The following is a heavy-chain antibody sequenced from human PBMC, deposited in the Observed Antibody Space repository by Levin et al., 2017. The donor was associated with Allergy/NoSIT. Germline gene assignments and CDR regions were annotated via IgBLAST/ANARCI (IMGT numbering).Heavy chain of an antibody. Sequence: GESLKISCSASGLPFSSYEMNWIRQAPGKGLEWLAHISSGSTTIFYADSVRGRFTISRDNAKNSLYLHMNRLRAEDTAVYFCTSALGLDWGQGTLVTVSS. CDR3: TSALGLD. CDR2: ISSGSTTI. V-gene: IGHV3-48*03. J-gene: IGHJ4*02. CDR1: GLPFSSYE. D-gene: IGHD7-27*01.